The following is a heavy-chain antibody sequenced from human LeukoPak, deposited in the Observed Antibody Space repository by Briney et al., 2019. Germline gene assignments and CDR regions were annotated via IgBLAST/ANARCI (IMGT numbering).Heavy chain of an antibody. CDR2: ISSDGSST. CDR3: ARDLGGVTDY. Sequence: PGGSLRLSCGAFGFTFRSHWMHWVRQPPGKGLVWVSRISSDGSSTSYADSVKGRFTISRDNAKNTLYLQMNSLRAEDTAVYYCARDLGGVTDYWGRGTLVTVSS. V-gene: IGHV3-74*01. CDR1: GFTFRSHW. J-gene: IGHJ4*02. D-gene: IGHD2-21*02.